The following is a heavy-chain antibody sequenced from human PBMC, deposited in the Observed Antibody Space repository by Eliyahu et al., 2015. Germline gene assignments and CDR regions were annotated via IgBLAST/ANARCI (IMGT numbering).Heavy chain of an antibody. V-gene: IGHV4-31*01. J-gene: IGHJ5*02. CDR1: GGSIXRXGYY. D-gene: IGHD2-8*01. CDR2: IYYSGST. Sequence: QVQLQESGPGLVKPSQTLSXTXXXSGGSIXRXGYYWSWIRQHPGKGLEWIGYIYYSGSTYYNPSLKSLVTISVDTSKNQFSLKLSSVTAADTAVYYCARGDGLKGWFDPWGQGTLVTVSS. CDR3: ARGDGLKGWFDP.